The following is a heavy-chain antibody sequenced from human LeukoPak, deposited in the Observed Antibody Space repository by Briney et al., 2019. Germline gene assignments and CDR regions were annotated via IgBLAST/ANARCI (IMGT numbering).Heavy chain of an antibody. J-gene: IGHJ4*02. Sequence: PGGSLRLSCAASGFTFSSYAMSWVRQAPGKGLEWVAIIWYDATKQYYADSVNGRFTISRDNSKNTLYLQMNSLRAEDTAVYYCARARGSFSYFFDDWGQGTLVTVSS. D-gene: IGHD1-26*01. CDR1: GFTFSSYA. CDR2: IWYDATKQ. CDR3: ARARGSFSYFFDD. V-gene: IGHV3-33*08.